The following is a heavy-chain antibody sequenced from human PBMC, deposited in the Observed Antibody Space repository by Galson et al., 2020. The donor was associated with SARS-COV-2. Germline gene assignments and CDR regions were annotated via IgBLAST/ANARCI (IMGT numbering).Heavy chain of an antibody. CDR3: ARETYSPFGIKVAGSDYFDY. CDR2: TYYRSNWYN. V-gene: IGHV6-1*01. D-gene: IGHD6-19*01. J-gene: IGHJ4*02. Sequence: SQTLSLTCAISGDSVSSNSAAWNWIRQSPSRGLEWLGRTYYRSNWYNDYAVSVKSRITINPDASKNQFSLQLNSVTPEDTAVYYCARETYSPFGIKVAGSDYFDYWGQGNLVTVSS. CDR1: GDSVSSNSAA.